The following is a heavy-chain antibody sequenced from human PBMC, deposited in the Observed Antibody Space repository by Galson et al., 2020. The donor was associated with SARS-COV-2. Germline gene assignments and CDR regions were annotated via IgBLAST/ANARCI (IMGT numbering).Heavy chain of an antibody. Sequence: TGGSLRLSCAASGFTFSDYDMNWVRQAPGKGLEWVSVISGGDGSKYYADSVKGRFTISSDNSKNTLYLQMDSLRADDTAVYYCAKAGCTSSTCYCNCWGQGTLVTVSS. D-gene: IGHD2-2*01. CDR2: ISGGDGSK. V-gene: IGHV3-23*01. CDR1: GFTFSDYD. CDR3: AKAGCTSSTCYCNC. J-gene: IGHJ4*02.